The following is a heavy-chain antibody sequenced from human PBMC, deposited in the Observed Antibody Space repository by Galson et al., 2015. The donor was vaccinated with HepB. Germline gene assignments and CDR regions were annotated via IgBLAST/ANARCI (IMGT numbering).Heavy chain of an antibody. J-gene: IGHJ4*02. CDR3: ARGEWLPRLFDY. V-gene: IGHV3-53*01. D-gene: IGHD3-3*01. CDR2: IYSFDST. Sequence: SLRLSCAASGFTVSDNYMSWVRQAPGKGLEWVAVIYSFDSTYYADSVKGRFTISRDNSKNTIYLQMNGLRVADTAVYYCARGEWLPRLFDYWGRGTLVTVPS. CDR1: GFTVSDNY.